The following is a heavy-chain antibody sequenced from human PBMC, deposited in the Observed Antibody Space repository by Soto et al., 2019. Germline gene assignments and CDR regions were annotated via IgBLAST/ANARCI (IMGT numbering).Heavy chain of an antibody. Sequence: SETLSLTCTVSGGSISSYYWSWIRQPPGKGLEWIGYIYYSGSTNYNPSLKSRVTISVDTSKNQFSLKLSSVTAADTAVYYCARDTNVGAEDYFDYWGQGTLVTVS. V-gene: IGHV4-59*01. CDR1: GGSISSYY. CDR3: ARDTNVGAEDYFDY. J-gene: IGHJ4*02. D-gene: IGHD1-26*01. CDR2: IYYSGST.